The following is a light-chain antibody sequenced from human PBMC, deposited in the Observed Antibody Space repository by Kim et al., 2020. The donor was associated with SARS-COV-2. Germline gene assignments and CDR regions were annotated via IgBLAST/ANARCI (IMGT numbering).Light chain of an antibody. V-gene: IGLV3-1*01. CDR1: KLGNKY. J-gene: IGLJ2*01. CDR3: QAWDSGTAF. CDR2: GDT. Sequence: SYELTQPPSVSVSPGQTVTITCSGDKLGNKYVAWYQQKPGQSPVLVRFGDTNRPSGIPERFSGSNSGNTATLTISGTQPMDEADYYCQAWDSGTAFFGRGTQLTVL.